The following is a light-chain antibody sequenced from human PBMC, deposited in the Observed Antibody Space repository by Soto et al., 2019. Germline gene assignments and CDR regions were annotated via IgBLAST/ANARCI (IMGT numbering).Light chain of an antibody. CDR1: SSDVGFYNY. V-gene: IGLV2-11*01. CDR2: DVS. Sequence: QSALTQPRSVSGSPGQSVTMSCTGTSSDVGFYNYVSWYQQHPGKAPKLMIYDVSKRPSGVPDRFSGSKSGNTASLTISGLQAEDEADYYCCSYAGSYTFYVFGTGTKLTVL. J-gene: IGLJ1*01. CDR3: CSYAGSYTFYV.